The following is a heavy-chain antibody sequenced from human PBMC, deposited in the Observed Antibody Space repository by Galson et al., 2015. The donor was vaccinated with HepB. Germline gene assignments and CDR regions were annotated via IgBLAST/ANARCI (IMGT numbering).Heavy chain of an antibody. D-gene: IGHD2-2*01. CDR1: GFTFSNAW. V-gene: IGHV3-15*01. CDR3: ISVVVPAAPYYGMDV. J-gene: IGHJ6*02. CDR2: IKSKTDGGTT. Sequence: SLRLSCAASGFTFSNAWMSWVRQAPGKGLEWVGRIKSKTDGGTTDYAAPVKGRFTISRDDSKNTLYLQMNSLKTEDTAVYYCISVVVPAAPYYGMDVWGQGTTVTVSS.